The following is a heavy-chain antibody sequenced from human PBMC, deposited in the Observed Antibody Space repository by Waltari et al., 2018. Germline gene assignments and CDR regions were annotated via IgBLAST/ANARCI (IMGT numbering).Heavy chain of an antibody. Sequence: WWGGGRQGPGKGLEWIGQGRGSGKTNSNPACASRVTVSVDTSTAQFSLKGTSATAADTAVYYCARDRGRGRYLDSWGQGILVTVAP. CDR2: GRGSGKT. J-gene: IGHJ4*02. V-gene: IGHV4-4*02. CDR3: ARDRGRGRYLDS. D-gene: IGHD2-15*01. CDR1: W.